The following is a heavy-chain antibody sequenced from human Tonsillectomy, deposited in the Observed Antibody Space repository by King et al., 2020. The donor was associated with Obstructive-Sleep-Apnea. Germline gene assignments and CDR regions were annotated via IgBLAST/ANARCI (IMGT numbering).Heavy chain of an antibody. J-gene: IGHJ4*02. D-gene: IGHD6-13*01. CDR2: ISSSSSYI. Sequence: LVESGGGLVKPGGSLRLSCAASGFTFNTYSMNWVRQAPGKGLEWVSSISSSSSYIYYADSVKGRFTISRDNAKKSLYLQMNSLRVEDTAVYYCASGRQLVPFAYWGQGTLVTVSS. CDR3: ASGRQLVPFAY. CDR1: GFTFNTYS. V-gene: IGHV3-21*02.